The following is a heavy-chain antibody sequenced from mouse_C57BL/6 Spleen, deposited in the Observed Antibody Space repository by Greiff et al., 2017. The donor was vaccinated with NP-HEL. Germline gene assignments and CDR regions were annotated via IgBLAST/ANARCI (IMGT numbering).Heavy chain of an antibody. CDR1: GYTFTSYG. J-gene: IGHJ3*01. Sequence: QVQLQQSGAELARPGASVKLSCKASGYTFTSYGISWVKQSTGQGLEWIGEIYPRSGNTYYNEKFKGKATLTADKSSSTAFMELRSLTSEDSAVYFCARSGDAYWGQGTLVTVSA. CDR2: IYPRSGNT. V-gene: IGHV1-81*01. D-gene: IGHD2-13*01. CDR3: ARSGDAY.